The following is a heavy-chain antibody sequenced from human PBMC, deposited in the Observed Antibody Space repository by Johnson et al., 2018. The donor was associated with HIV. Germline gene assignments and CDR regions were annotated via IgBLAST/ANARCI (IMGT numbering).Heavy chain of an antibody. CDR1: GFTVSSNY. V-gene: IGHV3-13*01. CDR2: IGTAGDT. D-gene: IGHD1-26*01. Sequence: VQLVESGGGLIQPGGSLRLSCAASGFTVSSNYMSWVRQAPGKGLEWVSAIGTAGDTYYPGSVKGRFTISRENAKNSLYLQMGSLRAEDMAVYYCAREASGSLDAFDIWGQGTMVTVSS. CDR3: AREASGSLDAFDI. J-gene: IGHJ3*02.